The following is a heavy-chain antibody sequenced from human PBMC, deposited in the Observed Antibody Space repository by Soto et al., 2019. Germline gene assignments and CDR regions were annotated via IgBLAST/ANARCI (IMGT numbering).Heavy chain of an antibody. D-gene: IGHD6-19*01. CDR1: GYTFTSYD. CDR2: MNPISGNT. J-gene: IGHJ5*02. V-gene: IGHV1-8*01. CDR3: ARNSGWNNWFDP. Sequence: QVPLVQSGAEVKKPGASVKVSCKASGYTFTSYDINWVRQATGQGLEWMGWMNPISGNTGYAQKFQGRVTMTRNTSISTAYMELSSLRSEDTAVYYCARNSGWNNWFDPWGQGTLVTVSS.